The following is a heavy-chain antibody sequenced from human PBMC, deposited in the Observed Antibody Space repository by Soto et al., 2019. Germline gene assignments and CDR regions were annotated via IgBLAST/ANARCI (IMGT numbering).Heavy chain of an antibody. CDR2: IYSTGNT. Sequence: QVQLQESGSGLVKPSQTLSLTCAVSGVSISCGGQSWSWIRQSPGKGLEWLGYIYSTGNTYYNPSLQGRVTISVDRSKNHFTLRLFSVTAADTAVYFCARAPPGPSPRLDVWGRGTTVTVSS. D-gene: IGHD3-10*01. CDR1: GVSISCGGQS. J-gene: IGHJ6*02. CDR3: ARAPPGPSPRLDV. V-gene: IGHV4-30-2*06.